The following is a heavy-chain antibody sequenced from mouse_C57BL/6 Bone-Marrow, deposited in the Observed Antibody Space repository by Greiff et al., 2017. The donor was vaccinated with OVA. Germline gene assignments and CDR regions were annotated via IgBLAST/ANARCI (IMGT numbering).Heavy chain of an antibody. CDR2: IDPENGDT. V-gene: IGHV14-4*01. Sequence: EVQLQQSGAELVRPGASVKLSCTASGFNIKDDYMHWVKQRPEQGLEWIGWIDPENGDTEYASKFQGKATITADTSSNTAYLQLSSLTSEDTAVYYCTTGDGYRFAYWGQGTLVTVSA. J-gene: IGHJ3*01. D-gene: IGHD2-3*01. CDR3: TTGDGYRFAY. CDR1: GFNIKDDY.